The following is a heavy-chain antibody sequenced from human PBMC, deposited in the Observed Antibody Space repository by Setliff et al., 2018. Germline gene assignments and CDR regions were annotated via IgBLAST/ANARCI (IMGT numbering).Heavy chain of an antibody. J-gene: IGHJ4*02. CDR1: GGSISSGSYY. V-gene: IGHV4-61*02. D-gene: IGHD6-19*01. CDR2: IYTSGST. Sequence: SETLSLTCTVSGGSISSGSYYWSWIRQPAGKGLEWTGRIYTSGSTNYNPSLKSRVTISVDTSKNQFSLKLSSVTAADTAVYYCARDLYSSGWVDYWGQGTLVTVSS. CDR3: ARDLYSSGWVDY.